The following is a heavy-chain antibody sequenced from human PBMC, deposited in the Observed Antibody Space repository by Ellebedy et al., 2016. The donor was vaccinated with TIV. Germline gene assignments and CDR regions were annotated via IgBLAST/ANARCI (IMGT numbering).Heavy chain of an antibody. J-gene: IGHJ4*02. V-gene: IGHV4-4*07. D-gene: IGHD5-24*01. CDR3: ARGPRWLQFVY. CDR1: GGSISSYY. Sequence: SETLSLXXTVSGGSISSYYWSWIRQPAGKGLEWIGRIYTSGSTNYNPSLKSRVTMSVDTSKNQFSLKLSSVTAADTAVYYCARGPRWLQFVYWGQGTLVTVSS. CDR2: IYTSGST.